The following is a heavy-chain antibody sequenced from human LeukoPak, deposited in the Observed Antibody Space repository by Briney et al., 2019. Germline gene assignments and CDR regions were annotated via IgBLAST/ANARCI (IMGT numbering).Heavy chain of an antibody. V-gene: IGHV3-23*01. Sequence: PGGSLRLSCAASGFTFSSYAMSWVRQAPGKGLEWVSAISGSGGSTYYADSVKGRFTISRDNSKNTLYLQMNSLRAEDTAVYYCAKDLKQWRGGTDAFDIWGQGTMVTVSS. J-gene: IGHJ3*02. CDR2: ISGSGGST. CDR1: GFTFSSYA. CDR3: AKDLKQWRGGTDAFDI. D-gene: IGHD6-19*01.